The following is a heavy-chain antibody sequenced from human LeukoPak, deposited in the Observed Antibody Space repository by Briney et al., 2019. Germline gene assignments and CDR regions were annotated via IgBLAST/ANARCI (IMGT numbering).Heavy chain of an antibody. CDR2: IYTSGST. CDR1: GGSISSGSYY. Sequence: SETLSLTCTVSGGSISSGSYYWSWIRQPAGKGLEWIGRIYTSGSTNYNPSLKSRVTISVDTSKNQFSLKLSSVTAADTAVYYCAREQLGLIDHWFDPWGQGTLVTVSS. CDR3: AREQLGLIDHWFDP. J-gene: IGHJ5*02. V-gene: IGHV4-61*02. D-gene: IGHD7-27*01.